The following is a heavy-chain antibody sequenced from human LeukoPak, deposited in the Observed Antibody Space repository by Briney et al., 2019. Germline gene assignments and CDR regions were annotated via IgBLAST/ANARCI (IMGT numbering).Heavy chain of an antibody. CDR1: GGSISSYY. Sequence: PSETLSLTCTVSGGSISSYYWSWFRQPPGKGLEWIGYIYYSGSTNYNPSLKSRVTISVDTSKNQFSLKLSSVTAADTAMYYCARLLDGDSRGLDYWGQGTLVTVSS. J-gene: IGHJ4*02. V-gene: IGHV4-59*01. CDR3: ARLLDGDSRGLDY. D-gene: IGHD4-17*01. CDR2: IYYSGST.